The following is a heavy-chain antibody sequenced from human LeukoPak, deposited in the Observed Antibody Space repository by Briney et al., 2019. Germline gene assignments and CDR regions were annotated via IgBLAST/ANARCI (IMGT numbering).Heavy chain of an antibody. CDR1: GFTFSSYA. CDR3: AKVAGSDDEPEGMLPMLSEDYYFDY. D-gene: IGHD1-14*01. Sequence: GGSLRLSCAASGFTFSSYAMSWVRQAPGKGLEWVSAISGSGGSTYYADSVKGRFTISRDNSKNTLYLQMNSLRAEDTAVYYCAKVAGSDDEPEGMLPMLSEDYYFDYWGQGTLVTVSS. CDR2: ISGSGGST. V-gene: IGHV3-23*01. J-gene: IGHJ4*02.